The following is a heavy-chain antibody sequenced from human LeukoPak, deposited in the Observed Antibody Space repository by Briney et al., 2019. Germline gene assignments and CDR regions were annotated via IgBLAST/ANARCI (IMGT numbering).Heavy chain of an antibody. CDR3: ARTAVEMATITSRYYFDY. J-gene: IGHJ4*02. CDR2: IIPIFGTA. Sequence: GASVKVSCKASGDTFSSHAISWVRQAPGQGLEWMGGIIPIFGTANYAQKFQDRVTITADESTSTAYMELSSLRSEDTAVYYCARTAVEMATITSRYYFDYRGQGTLVTVSS. V-gene: IGHV1-69*13. CDR1: GDTFSSHA. D-gene: IGHD5-24*01.